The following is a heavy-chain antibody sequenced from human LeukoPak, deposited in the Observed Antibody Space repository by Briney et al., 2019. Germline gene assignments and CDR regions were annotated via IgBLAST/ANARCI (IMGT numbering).Heavy chain of an antibody. Sequence: SGGSLRLSCAASGFTFSSYSMNWVRQAPRKGLEWVSAISSSSSYIYYADSVKGRFTISRDNAKNSLYLQLNSLRAEDTAVYYCARDLYGFIAVAANYWGQGTLVTVSS. CDR1: GFTFSSYS. V-gene: IGHV3-21*01. CDR2: ISSSSSYI. J-gene: IGHJ4*02. D-gene: IGHD6-19*01. CDR3: ARDLYGFIAVAANY.